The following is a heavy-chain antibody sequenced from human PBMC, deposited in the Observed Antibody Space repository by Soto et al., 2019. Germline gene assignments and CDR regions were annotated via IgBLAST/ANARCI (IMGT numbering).Heavy chain of an antibody. CDR2: IRDKAYGGTT. J-gene: IGHJ4*02. CDR1: GFTFGDYV. Sequence: EVQLVESGGGLVQPGRSLRLSCAASGFTFGDYVMSWVRQAPGKGLEWVGFIRDKAYGGTTEYAASVKGRFTFSRDHSKSIAYLQMNNVKTEDTAVYYCTRVGDYSKVDYWGQGTLVTVSS. D-gene: IGHD2-21*01. CDR3: TRVGDYSKVDY. V-gene: IGHV3-49*04.